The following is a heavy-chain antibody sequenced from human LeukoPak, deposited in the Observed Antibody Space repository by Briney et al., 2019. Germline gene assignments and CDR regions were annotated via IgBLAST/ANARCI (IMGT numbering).Heavy chain of an antibody. Sequence: SETLSLTCTVSGASISSYYWSWIRQPPGKGLEWIGYIYYSGSTYYNPSLKSRVTISVDTSKNQFSLKLISVTAADTAVYYCARLVYCSGVSCYTHWYFDLWGRGTLVTVSS. D-gene: IGHD2-2*02. V-gene: IGHV4-59*06. CDR3: ARLVYCSGVSCYTHWYFDL. CDR1: GASISSYY. CDR2: IYYSGST. J-gene: IGHJ2*01.